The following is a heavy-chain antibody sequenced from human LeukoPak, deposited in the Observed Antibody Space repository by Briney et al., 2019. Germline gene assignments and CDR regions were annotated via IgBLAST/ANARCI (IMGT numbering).Heavy chain of an antibody. CDR3: ARTTPHGSGDY. J-gene: IGHJ4*02. D-gene: IGHD3-10*01. V-gene: IGHV4-59*11. Sequence: SGTLSLTCAASGGTISGHYWSWIRQPPGKGLEWIAYIHYSGVTTYNPSLKSRVTISVDTSENQCSLKLTSLTAADTAVYYCARTTPHGSGDYWGQGTLVTVSS. CDR1: GGTISGHY. CDR2: IHYSGVT.